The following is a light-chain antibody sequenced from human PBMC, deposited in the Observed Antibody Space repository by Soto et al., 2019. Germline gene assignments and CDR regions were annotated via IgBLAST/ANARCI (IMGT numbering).Light chain of an antibody. CDR2: DAS. CDR1: HDIGSS. CDR3: QNYDTAPLT. V-gene: IGKV1-27*01. J-gene: IGKJ4*01. Sequence: QMTQSPPSLSASIGDTVTVTCRASHDIGSSLAWYQHKPGKSPRLLIYDASTRQSGVPARFRGSGSGTDFTLAIDILRPEDNATSYCQNYDTAPLTFGGGTKVDIK.